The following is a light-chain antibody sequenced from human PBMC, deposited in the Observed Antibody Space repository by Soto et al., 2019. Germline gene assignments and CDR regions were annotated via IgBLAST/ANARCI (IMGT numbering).Light chain of an antibody. V-gene: IGLV7-43*01. CDR1: TGAVTTTNF. Sequence: QAVVTQEPSLTVSPGGTVTLTCASSTGAVTTTNFPNWFQHKPGQAPGALIYTTSNKYSWTPARFSGSLLGGKAALTLSGVQPEDEADYYCLLYYGDAQPWVFGGGTKLTVL. CDR3: LLYYGDAQPWV. CDR2: TTS. J-gene: IGLJ3*02.